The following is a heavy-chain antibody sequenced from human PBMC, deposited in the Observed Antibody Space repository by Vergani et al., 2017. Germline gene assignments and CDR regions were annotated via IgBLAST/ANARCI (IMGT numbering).Heavy chain of an antibody. J-gene: IGHJ2*01. CDR3: ARSYSSGWYPNWYFDL. Sequence: QLQLQESGPGLVKPSETLSLTCTVSGGSISSSSYYWGWIRQPPGKGLEWIGRIYYSGSTYYNPSLKSRVTISVDTSKNQFSLTLSSVTAADTAVYYCARSYSSGWYPNWYFDLWGRGTLVTVSS. D-gene: IGHD6-19*01. CDR1: GGSISSSSYY. V-gene: IGHV4-39*01. CDR2: IYYSGST.